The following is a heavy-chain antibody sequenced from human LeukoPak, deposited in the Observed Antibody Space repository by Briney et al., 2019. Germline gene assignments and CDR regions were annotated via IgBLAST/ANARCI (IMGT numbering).Heavy chain of an antibody. Sequence: GGSLRLSCAASGFTFSYYWMSWVRQAPGKGLEWVANIKQGGSEKYYVDSVKGRFTISRDNAKKSLYLHMDSLSTEDTALYYCARGWGDGAMTNGYTGGDVFDIWGQGTMVTVSS. CDR1: GFTFSYYW. CDR2: IKQGGSEK. J-gene: IGHJ3*02. CDR3: ARGWGDGAMTNGYTGGDVFDI. V-gene: IGHV3-7*01. D-gene: IGHD5-24*01.